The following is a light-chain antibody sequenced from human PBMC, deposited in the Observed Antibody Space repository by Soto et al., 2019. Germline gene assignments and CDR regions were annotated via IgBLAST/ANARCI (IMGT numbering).Light chain of an antibody. V-gene: IGLV2-8*01. Sequence: QSVLTQPPSASGSPGASVTISCTGTSSDVGGYNYVSWYQQYPGRAPKLMIYEVTKRPSGVPDRFSGSKSGNTASLTVSGLQAEDEADYYCSSYAASNNFYFVFGGGTKLTVL. J-gene: IGLJ3*02. CDR2: EVT. CDR3: SSYAASNNFYFV. CDR1: SSDVGGYNY.